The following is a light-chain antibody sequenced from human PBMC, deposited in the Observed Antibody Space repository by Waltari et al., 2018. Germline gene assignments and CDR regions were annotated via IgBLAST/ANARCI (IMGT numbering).Light chain of an antibody. V-gene: IGKV4-1*01. Sequence: DIVMTQSPDSLAVSLGARVTINCRPSHNLLYNSDNKNYLAWFQQKPGQPPKLLIYWASTRESGVPDRFSGSGSGTEFTLTISRLEPEDFAVYYCQQYGSSFGQGTKLEIK. CDR3: QQYGSS. CDR1: HNLLYNSDNKNY. CDR2: WAS. J-gene: IGKJ2*01.